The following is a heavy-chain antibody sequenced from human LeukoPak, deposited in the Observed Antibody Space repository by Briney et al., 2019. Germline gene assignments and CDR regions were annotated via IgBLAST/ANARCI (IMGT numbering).Heavy chain of an antibody. V-gene: IGHV3-21*05. D-gene: IGHD4-23*01. J-gene: IGHJ4*02. Sequence: GGSLRLSCAASGFTFGIYAMNWVRQAPGKGLEWVSYISSSGSDIYYADSVKGRFTISRDNAKNSLYLHMNSLRAEDTAVYYCARDYGGSSPFDYWGQGTLVTVSS. CDR2: ISSSGSDI. CDR3: ARDYGGSSPFDY. CDR1: GFTFGIYA.